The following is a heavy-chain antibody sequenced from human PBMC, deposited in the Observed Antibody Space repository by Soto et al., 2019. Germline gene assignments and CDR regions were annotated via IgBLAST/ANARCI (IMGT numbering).Heavy chain of an antibody. CDR2: IYRTGST. J-gene: IGHJ4*02. D-gene: IGHD1-7*01. Sequence: QVQLQESGPGLVKPSGTLSLTCAASGGSFTSNNWWTWVRQPPGQGLEWIGEIYRTGSTNYNPSLKSRVTISLYKSANQFSLKVTSLTAADTDVSYCESRDPGTRVDYWGQGTLVTVSS. CDR1: GGSFTSNNW. CDR3: ESRDPGTRVDY. V-gene: IGHV4-4*02.